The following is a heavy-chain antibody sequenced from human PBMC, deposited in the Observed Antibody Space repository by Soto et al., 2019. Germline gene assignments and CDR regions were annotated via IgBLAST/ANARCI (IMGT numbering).Heavy chain of an antibody. V-gene: IGHV3-15*07. Sequence: PGRSLRLSCAASGFTFSNALMNWVRQAPGKGLEWVGRIKSKTDGGTTDYAAPVKGRFTISRDDSKNTLYLQMNSLKTEDTAVYYCTTGKGLYYYDSSGSHYWGQGTLVTVSS. D-gene: IGHD3-22*01. CDR1: GFTFSNAL. CDR2: IKSKTDGGTT. CDR3: TTGKGLYYYDSSGSHY. J-gene: IGHJ4*02.